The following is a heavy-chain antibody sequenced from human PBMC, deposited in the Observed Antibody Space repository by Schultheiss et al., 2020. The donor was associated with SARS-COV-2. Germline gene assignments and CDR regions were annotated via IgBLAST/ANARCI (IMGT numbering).Heavy chain of an antibody. CDR3: ACYSSSLLVRFDP. Sequence: GGSLRLSCAASGFTFGSYWMTWVRQAPGKGLEWVANIKQDGSGKYYVDYVKGRLTISRDNAKNSLYLQMNSLRAEDTAVYYCACYSSSLLVRFDPWGQGTLVTVSS. V-gene: IGHV3-7*01. J-gene: IGHJ5*02. CDR1: GFTFGSYW. CDR2: IKQDGSGK. D-gene: IGHD6-6*01.